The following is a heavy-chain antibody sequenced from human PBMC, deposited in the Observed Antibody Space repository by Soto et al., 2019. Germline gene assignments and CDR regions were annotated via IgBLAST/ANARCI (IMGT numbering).Heavy chain of an antibody. CDR2: ISGSGGST. Sequence: VQLVESGGGVVQPGRSLRLSCAASGFIFSSYAMSWVRQAPGKGLEWVSAISGSGGSTYYADSVKGRFTISRDNSKNTLYLQMNSLRAEDTAVYYCAKDSSFYQLPDYWGQGTLVTVSS. D-gene: IGHD2-2*01. J-gene: IGHJ4*02. V-gene: IGHV3-23*04. CDR1: GFIFSSYA. CDR3: AKDSSFYQLPDY.